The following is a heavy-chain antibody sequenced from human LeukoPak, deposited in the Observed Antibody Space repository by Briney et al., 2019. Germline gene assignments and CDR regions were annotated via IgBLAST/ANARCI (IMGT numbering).Heavy chain of an antibody. V-gene: IGHV1-69*04. D-gene: IGHD3-22*01. Sequence: GSSVKVSCKASGGTFSSYAISWVRQAPGQGLEWMGRIIPILGIANHAQKFQGRVTITADKSTSTAYMELSSLRSEDTAVYYCARGVYYYDSSGYTGGWFDPWGQGTLVTVSS. J-gene: IGHJ5*02. CDR1: GGTFSSYA. CDR3: ARGVYYYDSSGYTGGWFDP. CDR2: IIPILGIA.